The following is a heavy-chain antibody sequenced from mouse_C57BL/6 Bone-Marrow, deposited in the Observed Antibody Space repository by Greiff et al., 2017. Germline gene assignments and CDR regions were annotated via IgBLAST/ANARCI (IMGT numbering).Heavy chain of an antibody. D-gene: IGHD3-2*02. CDR2: ISGGGGNT. CDR3: ARERLFAY. CDR1: GFTFSSYT. J-gene: IGHJ3*01. V-gene: IGHV5-9*01. Sequence: EVKLMESGGGLVKPGGSLKLSCAASGFTFSSYTMSWVRQTPEKRLEWVATISGGGGNTYYPDSVKGRFTISRDNATNTLYLQMSSLRSEDTALYYCARERLFAYWGQGTLVTVSA.